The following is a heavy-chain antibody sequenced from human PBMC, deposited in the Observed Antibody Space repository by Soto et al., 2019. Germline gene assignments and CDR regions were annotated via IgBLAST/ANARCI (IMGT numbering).Heavy chain of an antibody. J-gene: IGHJ2*01. V-gene: IGHV3-23*01. CDR3: ARDRYSYDSRAYQGVDWYFDL. CDR1: VFTFSSYA. D-gene: IGHD3-22*01. Sequence: GSLRLSCPASVFTFSSYAMSWVRQAPGKGLELVSAISGSGVSTYYADSVKGRFTISRDNSKNTLFLQMNSLRAEDTAVYYCARDRYSYDSRAYQGVDWYFDLWGRGTLVTVSS. CDR2: ISGSGVST.